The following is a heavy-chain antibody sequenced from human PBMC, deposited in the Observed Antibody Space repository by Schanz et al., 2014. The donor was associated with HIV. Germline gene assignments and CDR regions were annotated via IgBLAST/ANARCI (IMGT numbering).Heavy chain of an antibody. J-gene: IGHJ4*02. CDR1: GYTFTSYG. CDR3: ARVAAEMATMTPWRY. D-gene: IGHD5-12*01. V-gene: IGHV1-18*01. Sequence: QVQLVQSGAEVKKPGASVKVSCKASGYTFTSYGINWVRQAPGQGLEWMGWISAYNGNTNYAQKLQGRVTMTTDTSPSTAYMDLRSLISDDTAVYYCARVAAEMATMTPWRYWGQGTLVTVSS. CDR2: ISAYNGNT.